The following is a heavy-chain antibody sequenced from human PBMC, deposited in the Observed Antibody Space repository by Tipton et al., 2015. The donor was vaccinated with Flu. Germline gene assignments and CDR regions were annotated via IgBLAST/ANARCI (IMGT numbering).Heavy chain of an antibody. Sequence: WVRQAPGQGLEWMGGISPMFGTANYAQKFQGRVTISADESTSTAYMELSSLRSEDTAVYYCARGGGPYCSSTSCYETDYWGQGTLVTVSS. CDR3: ARGGGPYCSSTSCYETDY. J-gene: IGHJ4*02. D-gene: IGHD2-2*01. CDR2: ISPMFGTA. V-gene: IGHV1-69*01.